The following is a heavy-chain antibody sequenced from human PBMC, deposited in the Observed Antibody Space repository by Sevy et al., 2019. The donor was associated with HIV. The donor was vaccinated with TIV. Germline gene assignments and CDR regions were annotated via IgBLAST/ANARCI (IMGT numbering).Heavy chain of an antibody. CDR2: ISAYNGNT. CDR3: ARDLSNTSSYYYYYGMDV. J-gene: IGHJ6*02. V-gene: IGHV1-18*01. Sequence: APVKVSCKASGYTFTSYGISWVRQAPGQGLEWMGWISAYNGNTNYAQKLQGRVTMTTDTSTSTAYMELRSLRSDDTAVYYCARDLSNTSSYYYYYGMDVWGQGTTVTVSS. CDR1: GYTFTSYG. D-gene: IGHD2-2*02.